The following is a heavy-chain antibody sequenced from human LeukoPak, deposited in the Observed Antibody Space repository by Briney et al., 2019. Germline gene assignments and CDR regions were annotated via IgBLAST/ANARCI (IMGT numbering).Heavy chain of an antibody. CDR2: INPSGGST. Sequence: ASVKVSCKASGYTFTSYYMHWVRQAPGQGLEWMGIINPSGGSTSYAQKFQGRVTMTRDMSTSTVCMELSSLRSEDTAVYYCARGEGLRYFDWLLTPFDYWGQGTLVTVSS. CDR1: GYTFTSYY. V-gene: IGHV1-46*01. J-gene: IGHJ4*02. D-gene: IGHD3-9*01. CDR3: ARGEGLRYFDWLLTPFDY.